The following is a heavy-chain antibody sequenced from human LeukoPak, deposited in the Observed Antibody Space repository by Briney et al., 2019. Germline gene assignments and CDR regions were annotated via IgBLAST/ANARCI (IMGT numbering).Heavy chain of an antibody. CDR3: ARRNGVARHFFDY. CDR2: IYYSGNT. CDR1: GDSIRSSSYY. V-gene: IGHV4-39*02. Sequence: SETLSLTCTVSGDSIRSSSYYWGWVRQPPGKGLEWFGSIYYSGNTYYNPSLKTRVTISLKTSKNYFSLKRKSVTAADMAVYYSARRNGVARHFFDYWGQGTLVTVP. D-gene: IGHD2-8*01. J-gene: IGHJ4*02.